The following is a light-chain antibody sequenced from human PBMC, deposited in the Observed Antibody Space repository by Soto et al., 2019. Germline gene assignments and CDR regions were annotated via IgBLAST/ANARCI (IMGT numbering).Light chain of an antibody. Sequence: DIQMTQSPSSLSASVGDRVTITCRASQSISSYLNWYQQKRGKAPKLLIYAASSLQSGVPSRFSGSGSGTDFTLTISSLQPEDFATYYCQQSYSTPLLTFGGGTKVEIK. CDR2: AAS. CDR1: QSISSY. CDR3: QQSYSTPLLT. V-gene: IGKV1-39*01. J-gene: IGKJ4*01.